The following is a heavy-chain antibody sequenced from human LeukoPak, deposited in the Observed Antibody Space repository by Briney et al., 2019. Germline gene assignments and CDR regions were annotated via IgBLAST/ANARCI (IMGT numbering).Heavy chain of an antibody. CDR1: GFTFSSYA. Sequence: SGRSLRLSCAASGFTFSSYAMSWVSQAPGKGLEWVSAISGSGGSTYYADSVKGRFTISRDNSKNTLYLQMNSLRAEDTAVYYCAKDLAITGTPAFDYWGQGTLVTVSS. CDR2: ISGSGGST. D-gene: IGHD1-20*01. CDR3: AKDLAITGTPAFDY. V-gene: IGHV3-23*01. J-gene: IGHJ4*02.